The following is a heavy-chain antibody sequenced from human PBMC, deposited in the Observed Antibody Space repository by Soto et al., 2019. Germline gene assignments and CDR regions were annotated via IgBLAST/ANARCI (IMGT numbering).Heavy chain of an antibody. J-gene: IGHJ4*02. CDR1: GDSVSSTGAA. D-gene: IGHD3-22*01. CDR3: ARGHYYDSSGYYFGS. Sequence: SQTLSLTCAISGDSVSSTGAAWNWIRQSPSRGLEWLGRTYYRSKWYNDYAVSVKSRITTNPDTSKHQFSLQLNSVTPEDTAVYYCARGHYYDSSGYYFGSWGQGTLVTVSS. CDR2: TYYRSKWYN. V-gene: IGHV6-1*01.